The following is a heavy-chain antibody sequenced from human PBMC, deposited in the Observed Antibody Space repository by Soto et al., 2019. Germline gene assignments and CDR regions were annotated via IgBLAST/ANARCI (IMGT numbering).Heavy chain of an antibody. CDR1: GYPFSSFA. J-gene: IGHJ4*02. CDR3: ARTCRSGGRCYRAY. Sequence: QVRLVQSGAEVKKPGASVKVSCKASGYPFSSFAISWVRQAPGQGLEWVGWVSVDSGDTRSAQKFRGRVTMTTDTSTSTAYMEMGSLRSDDTAVYYCARTCRSGGRCYRAYWGEGTLVTVSS. CDR2: VSVDSGDT. D-gene: IGHD2-15*01. V-gene: IGHV1-18*01.